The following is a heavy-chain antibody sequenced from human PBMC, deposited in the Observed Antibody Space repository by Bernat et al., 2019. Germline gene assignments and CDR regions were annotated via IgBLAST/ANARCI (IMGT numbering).Heavy chain of an antibody. CDR2: ISGDGSST. CDR1: GFTFSSYW. D-gene: IGHD1-1*01. Sequence: EVQLVDSGGGLVQPGGSLRLSCAVSGFTFSSYWMHWVRQAPGKGLVLVSRISGDGSSTNYADSVKGRFTISRDNANNILYLQMNSLRDGDKAVYYCARGNAHNRGSLSLDSWGKGTLVTVAS. CDR3: ARGNAHNRGSLSLDS. V-gene: IGHV3-74*01. J-gene: IGHJ4*02.